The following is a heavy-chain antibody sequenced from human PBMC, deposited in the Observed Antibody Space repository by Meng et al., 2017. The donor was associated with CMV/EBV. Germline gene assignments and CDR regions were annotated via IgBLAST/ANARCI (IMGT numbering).Heavy chain of an antibody. CDR1: GGTFSSYA. CDR2: IIPIFGTA. Sequence: SVKVSCKASGGTFSSYAISWVRQAPGQGLEWMGGIIPIFGTANYAQKFQGRVTITTDESTSTAYMELSSLRSEDTAVYYCAREGTFGDFWGGYYSYYGMDVWGQGTTVTVSS. D-gene: IGHD3-3*01. V-gene: IGHV1-69*05. CDR3: AREGTFGDFWGGYYSYYGMDV. J-gene: IGHJ6*02.